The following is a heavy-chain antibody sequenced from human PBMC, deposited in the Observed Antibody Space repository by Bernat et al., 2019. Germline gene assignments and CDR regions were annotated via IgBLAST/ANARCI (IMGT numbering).Heavy chain of an antibody. Sequence: EVQLLESGGGLVQPGGSLRLSCAASGFTFSSHAMNWVRQAPGKGLEWVSGISVTGDSTHYADSVKGRFTISRDNSKNTLYLQMNSLRAEDTAVHYCARAKLYCGGSSCNSRYHYGMDVWGQGTTVTVSS. CDR2: ISVTGDST. D-gene: IGHD2-15*01. CDR3: ARAKLYCGGSSCNSRYHYGMDV. J-gene: IGHJ6*02. CDR1: GFTFSSHA. V-gene: IGHV3-23*01.